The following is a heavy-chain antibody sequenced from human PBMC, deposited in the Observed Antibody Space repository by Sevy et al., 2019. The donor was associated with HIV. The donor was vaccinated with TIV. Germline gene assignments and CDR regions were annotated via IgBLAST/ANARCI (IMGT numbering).Heavy chain of an antibody. D-gene: IGHD3-9*01. J-gene: IGHJ4*02. V-gene: IGHV3-66*02. Sequence: GGSLRLSCAASGFTVSSNYMSWVRQAPGKGLEWVSVIYSGGSTYYADSVKGRFTIFRDNSKNTLYLQMNSLRAEDTAVYYCARDGGDWLLYGFDYWGQGTLVTVSS. CDR3: ARDGGDWLLYGFDY. CDR2: IYSGGST. CDR1: GFTVSSNY.